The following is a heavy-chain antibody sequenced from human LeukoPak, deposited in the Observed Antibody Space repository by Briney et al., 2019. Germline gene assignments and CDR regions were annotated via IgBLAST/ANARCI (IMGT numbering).Heavy chain of an antibody. Sequence: PGGSLRLSCAASGFTFSSYWMSWVRQAPGKGLEWVANIKQDGGEKYYVDSVKGRFTISRDNAKNSLYLQMNSLRAEDTAVYYCARDTYDFWSGYYFGPVLREYNWFDPWGQGTLVTVSS. CDR3: ARDTYDFWSGYYFGPVLREYNWFDP. D-gene: IGHD3-3*01. V-gene: IGHV3-7*01. J-gene: IGHJ5*02. CDR1: GFTFSSYW. CDR2: IKQDGGEK.